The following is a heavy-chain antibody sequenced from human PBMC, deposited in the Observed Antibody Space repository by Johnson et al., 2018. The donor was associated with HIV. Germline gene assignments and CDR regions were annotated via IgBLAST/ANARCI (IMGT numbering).Heavy chain of an antibody. D-gene: IGHD2-15*01. CDR1: GFTFSTYT. Sequence: VQLVESGGGLLQPGGSLTLSCAASGFTFSTYTLHWVRQAPGKGLEYVSAISSNGGSTYYANSVKGRFTISRDNSKNTLYLQMGSLRAEDMAVYYCARVKCSGGSCYPDAFDIWGQGTMVTVSS. J-gene: IGHJ3*02. CDR2: ISSNGGST. CDR3: ARVKCSGGSCYPDAFDI. V-gene: IGHV3-64*01.